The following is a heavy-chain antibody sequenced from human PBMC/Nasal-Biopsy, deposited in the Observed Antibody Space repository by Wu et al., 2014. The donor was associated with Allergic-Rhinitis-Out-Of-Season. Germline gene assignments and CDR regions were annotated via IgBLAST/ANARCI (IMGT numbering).Heavy chain of an antibody. J-gene: IGHJ6*02. CDR2: IYYSGST. D-gene: IGHD3-22*01. CDR1: GGSISNYY. CDR3: ARHQDRYSDNSGYYAYGMDV. V-gene: IGHV4-59*08. Sequence: DSGGSISNYYWTWIRQSPGKGLEWIGHIYYSGSTNYHPSLKSRVTMSVDTSKKQFSLKLTSVTAADTAVYYCARHQDRYSDNSGYYAYGMDVWGRGTTVSVSS.